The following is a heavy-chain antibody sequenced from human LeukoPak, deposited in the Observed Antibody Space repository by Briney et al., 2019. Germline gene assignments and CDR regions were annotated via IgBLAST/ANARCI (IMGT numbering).Heavy chain of an antibody. V-gene: IGHV3-23*01. D-gene: IGHD6-13*01. J-gene: IGHJ4*02. CDR3: TTDRPWYGH. CDR2: ISGSGGST. CDR1: GFTFSSYA. Sequence: AGGSLRLSCAASGFTFSSYAMSWVRQAPGKGLEWVSAISGSGGSTYYADSVKGRFTISRDNSKNTLYLQMNSLKTEDTAVYYCTTDRPWYGHWGQGTLVTVSS.